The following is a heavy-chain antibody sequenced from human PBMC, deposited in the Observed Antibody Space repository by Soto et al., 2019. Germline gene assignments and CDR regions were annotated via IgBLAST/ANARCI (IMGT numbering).Heavy chain of an antibody. J-gene: IGHJ4*02. CDR2: INPTGGST. CDR3: ARPPFPGCLNAVCYPFDH. Sequence: QVHLVQSGAEVKRPGASVTVSCKASGYTFADYYIHWVRQAPGRGLEWMGMINPTGGSTSFAQKFQGRLTMSRDTFTTTLYMELTNLRSEDTALYYCARPPFPGCLNAVCYPFDHCGLGTLVTVSS. CDR1: GYTFADYY. D-gene: IGHD2-8*01. V-gene: IGHV1-46*01.